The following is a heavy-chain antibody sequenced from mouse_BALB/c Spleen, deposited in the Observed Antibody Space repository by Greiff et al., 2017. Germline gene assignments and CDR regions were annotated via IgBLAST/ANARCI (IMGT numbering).Heavy chain of an antibody. CDR2: ISYDGSN. D-gene: IGHD2-3*01. CDR1: GYSITSGYY. V-gene: IGHV3-6*02. Sequence: EVKLMESGPGLVKPSQSLSLTCSVTGYSITSGYYWNWIRQFPGNKLEWMGYISYDGSNNYNPSLKNRISITRDTSKNQFFLKLNSVTTEDTATYYCARTRDGYPSFDYWGQGTTLTVSS. J-gene: IGHJ2*01. CDR3: ARTRDGYPSFDY.